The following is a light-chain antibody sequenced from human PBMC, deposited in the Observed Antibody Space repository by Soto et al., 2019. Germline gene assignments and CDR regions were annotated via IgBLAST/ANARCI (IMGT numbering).Light chain of an antibody. J-gene: IGLJ2*01. CDR2: EVS. Sequence: QSALTQPASVSGSPGQSITISCTGTSNDVGGYNYVSWYQQHPGKAPKVMIYEVSNRPSGVSNRFSGSKSGNTASLTISGLQAEDEADYYCSSYTSRSTLLVFGGGTKVTVL. CDR1: SNDVGGYNY. CDR3: SSYTSRSTLLV. V-gene: IGLV2-14*03.